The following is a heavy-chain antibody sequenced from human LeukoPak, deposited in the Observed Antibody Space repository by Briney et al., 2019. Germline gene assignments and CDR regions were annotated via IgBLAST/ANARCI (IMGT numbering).Heavy chain of an antibody. V-gene: IGHV3-30*04. Sequence: PGGSLRLSCAASGFTFSSYAMHWVRQAPGKGLEWVAVKSYDGSNKYYADSVKGRFTISRDNSKNTLYLQMNSLRAEDTAVYYCARDPRYSSGWYRSYYYYYGMDVWGQGTTVTVSS. CDR2: KSYDGSNK. J-gene: IGHJ6*02. D-gene: IGHD6-19*01. CDR1: GFTFSSYA. CDR3: ARDPRYSSGWYRSYYYYYGMDV.